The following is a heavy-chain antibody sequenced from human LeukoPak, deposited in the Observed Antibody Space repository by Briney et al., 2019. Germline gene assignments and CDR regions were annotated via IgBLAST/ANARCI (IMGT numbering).Heavy chain of an antibody. J-gene: IGHJ4*02. V-gene: IGHV4-39*07. Sequence: SETLSLTCTVSGGSISSSSYYWGWIRQPPGKGLEWIGEIYHSGSTNYNPSLKSRVTISVDKSKNQFSLKLSSVTAADTAVYYCARDSGWTSFDYWGQGTLVTVSS. CDR1: GGSISSSSYY. D-gene: IGHD6-19*01. CDR2: IYHSGST. CDR3: ARDSGWTSFDY.